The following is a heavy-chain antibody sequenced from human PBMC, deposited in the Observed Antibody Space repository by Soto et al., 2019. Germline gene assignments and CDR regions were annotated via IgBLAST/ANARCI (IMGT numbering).Heavy chain of an antibody. J-gene: IGHJ5*01. CDR2: IFYIGST. V-gene: IGHV4-31*03. Sequence: QVQLQESGPGLVKPSQTLSLTCTVSGGSISSGGYFWNWIRQHPGKGLEWIGYIFYIGSTYYNPSLXSXVTISVDTSKNQFSLKLSSVTAADTAVYYCARSIDSWGQGTLVTVSS. CDR3: ARSIDS. CDR1: GGSISSGGYF.